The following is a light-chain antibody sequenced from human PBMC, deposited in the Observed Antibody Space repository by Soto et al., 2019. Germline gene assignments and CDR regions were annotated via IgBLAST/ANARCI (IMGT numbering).Light chain of an antibody. V-gene: IGKV1-39*01. Sequence: DIQMTQSPSSLSASVGDRVTITCRASQSISNYLSWYQQKPGKAPKLLINVASTLQSGVPSRFSGGGSGTDFTLAISSLQPEDFATYYCQPSFSTPQTCGGGTRVESK. CDR3: QPSFSTPQT. J-gene: IGKJ4*01. CDR1: QSISNY. CDR2: VAS.